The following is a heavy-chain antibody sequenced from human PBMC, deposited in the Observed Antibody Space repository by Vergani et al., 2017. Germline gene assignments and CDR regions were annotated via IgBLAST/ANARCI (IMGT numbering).Heavy chain of an antibody. CDR1: GGSFIGYY. CDR2: INHSGST. Sequence: QVQLQQWGAGLLKHPETLSLTCAVYGGSFIGYYWSWIRQPPGKGREWRGEINHSGSTNYNPTLKSRVTISVATSKNQFSLKRSSVTAADTGVNYCARVQELDEFWSGYRVPYYYYIDVWGKGTMVTVSS. J-gene: IGHJ6*03. CDR3: ARVQELDEFWSGYRVPYYYYIDV. V-gene: IGHV4-34*01. D-gene: IGHD3-3*01.